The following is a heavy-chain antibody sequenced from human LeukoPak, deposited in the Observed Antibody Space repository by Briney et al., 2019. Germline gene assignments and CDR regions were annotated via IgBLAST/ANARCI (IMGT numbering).Heavy chain of an antibody. J-gene: IGHJ3*02. CDR3: ARTYSSGWYGLRVTVKNAFDI. CDR2: MNPNSGNT. Sequence: ASVKVSCKASGYTFTSYDINWVRQATGQGLEWMGWMNPNSGNTGYAHKFQGRVTMTRNTSISTAYMELSSLRSEDTAVYYCARTYSSGWYGLRVTVKNAFDIWGQGTMVTVSS. CDR1: GYTFTSYD. V-gene: IGHV1-8*01. D-gene: IGHD6-19*01.